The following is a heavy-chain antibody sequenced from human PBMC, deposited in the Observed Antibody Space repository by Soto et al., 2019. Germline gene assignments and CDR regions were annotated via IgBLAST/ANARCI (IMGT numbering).Heavy chain of an antibody. CDR2: IYPGDSDT. CDR3: ARGHDCSSTSCYLGYYYYYGMDV. CDR1: GYSFTSYW. D-gene: IGHD2-2*01. Sequence: GESLKISCKGSGYSFTSYWIGWVRQMPGKGLEWMGIIYPGDSDTRYSPSFQGQVTISADKSISTAYLQWSSLKASDTAMYYCARGHDCSSTSCYLGYYYYYGMDVWGQGTTVTVSS. V-gene: IGHV5-51*01. J-gene: IGHJ6*02.